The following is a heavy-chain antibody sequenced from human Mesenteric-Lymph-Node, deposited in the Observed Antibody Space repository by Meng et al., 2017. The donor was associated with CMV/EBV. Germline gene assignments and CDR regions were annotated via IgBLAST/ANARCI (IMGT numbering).Heavy chain of an antibody. D-gene: IGHD2-8*02. CDR2: IKEDGSEK. Sequence: GESLKISCAGSGFTFSRYWMSWVRQAPGKGLEWVATIKEDGSEKYYVDSVKGRFTISRDNAKNTLYLQMDSLRAEDTAVYYCAREATGGGFYWGQGIQVTVSS. V-gene: IGHV3-7*01. J-gene: IGHJ4*02. CDR3: AREATGGGFY. CDR1: GFTFSRYW.